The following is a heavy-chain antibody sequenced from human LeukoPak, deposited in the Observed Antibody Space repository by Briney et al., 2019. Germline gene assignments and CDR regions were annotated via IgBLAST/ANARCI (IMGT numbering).Heavy chain of an antibody. Sequence: PGGPLSLLCAACGLPDSRHHTLCVPHARGKAGEWVGRINSKTHSGTTDYAAPVKGRFTISRDDSKNTLYLQMTSLKTEDTAVYYCTTTGAVAEPYYYYYYMDVWRKGTTVTVPS. CDR2: INSKTHSGTT. J-gene: IGHJ6*03. CDR1: GLPDSRHH. V-gene: IGHV3-15*01. CDR3: TTTGAVAEPYYYYYYMDV. D-gene: IGHD6-19*01.